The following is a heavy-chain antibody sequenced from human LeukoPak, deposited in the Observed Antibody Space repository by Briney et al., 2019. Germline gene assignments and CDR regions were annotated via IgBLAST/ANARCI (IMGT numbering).Heavy chain of an antibody. D-gene: IGHD6-13*01. CDR2: ISWNSGSI. CDR1: GFTLDDYA. CDR3: AKTTEYSSTWGSFDY. V-gene: IGHV3-9*03. Sequence: PGRSLRLSCAASGFTLDDYAMHWVRQAPGKGLEWVSGISWNSGSIGYADSVKGRFTISRDNAKNSLYLQMNSLRLEDMALYYCAKTTEYSSTWGSFDYWGQGTLVTVSS. J-gene: IGHJ4*02.